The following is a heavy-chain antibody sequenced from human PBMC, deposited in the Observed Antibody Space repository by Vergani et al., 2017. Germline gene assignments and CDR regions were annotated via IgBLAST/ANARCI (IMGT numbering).Heavy chain of an antibody. Sequence: EVQLVQSGAEVKKPGESLKISCKGSGYSFTSYWIGWVRQMPGKGLEWMGIIYPGDSDTRYGPSFQGQFTISADKSISTAYLQWSSLKASDTAVYYCARHDYDSSGYYYGGAFDIWGQGTMVTVSS. V-gene: IGHV5-51*01. J-gene: IGHJ3*02. D-gene: IGHD3-22*01. CDR2: IYPGDSDT. CDR1: GYSFTSYW. CDR3: ARHDYDSSGYYYGGAFDI.